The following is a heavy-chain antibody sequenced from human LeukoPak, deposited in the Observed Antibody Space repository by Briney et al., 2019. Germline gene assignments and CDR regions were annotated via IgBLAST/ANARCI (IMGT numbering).Heavy chain of an antibody. V-gene: IGHV3-23*01. CDR3: AKGRATYYYDSSGYYSSWFDP. D-gene: IGHD3-22*01. CDR2: INGNGGKT. J-gene: IGHJ5*02. CDR1: AFTFSNSA. Sequence: GGSLRLSCAASAFTFSNSAMSWVRQAPGKGLEWVSSINGNGGKTYYADSVKGRFTISRDNSKNTLYLQMNSLRAEDTAIYYCAKGRATYYYDSSGYYSSWFDPWGQGTLVTVSS.